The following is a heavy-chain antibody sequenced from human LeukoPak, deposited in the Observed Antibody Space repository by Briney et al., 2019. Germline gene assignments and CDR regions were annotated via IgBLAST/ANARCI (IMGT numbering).Heavy chain of an antibody. CDR2: ISSSGSTM. V-gene: IGHV3-11*04. CDR3: ARDWMLFHRPDY. CDR1: GFIFSDYY. D-gene: IGHD2-21*01. Sequence: GGSLRLSCAASGFIFSDYYMSWIRQAPGKGLEWVSYISSSGSTMYYTDSVKGRFTISRDNAKDSLYLQMNSLRAEDTAMYYCARDWMLFHRPDYWGQGTLVTVSS. J-gene: IGHJ4*02.